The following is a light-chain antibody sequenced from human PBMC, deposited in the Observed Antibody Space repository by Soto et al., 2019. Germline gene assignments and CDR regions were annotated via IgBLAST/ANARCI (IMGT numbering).Light chain of an antibody. V-gene: IGKV3-15*01. CDR1: RSVSSN. CDR3: QQFKDWPPLT. CDR2: FAS. J-gene: IGKJ4*01. Sequence: EIVLTQSPATLSVSPGESATLSCRASRSVSSNLAWYQQKPGQSPRLLIYFASTRATGVPARFSGSGSGTEFTLTISSLQSEDCAVYYCQQFKDWPPLTFGGGTKVEIK.